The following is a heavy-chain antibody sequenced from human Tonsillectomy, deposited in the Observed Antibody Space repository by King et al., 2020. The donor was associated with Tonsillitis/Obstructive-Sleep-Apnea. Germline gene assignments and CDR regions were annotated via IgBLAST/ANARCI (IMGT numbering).Heavy chain of an antibody. CDR3: AISYCTNGVCSMGGVRYFDY. CDR1: GYSFTSYW. V-gene: IGHV5-51*01. Sequence: LQLVQSGAEVKKPGEYLKISCKGSGYSFTSYWIGWVRQMPGKGLEWRGMIFPVYSDTSYSPSFHDQIPISADKSISTAYLQWGSLKASDTAMYYCAISYCTNGVCSMGGVRYFDYWGQGTLVTVSS. D-gene: IGHD2-8*01. CDR2: IFPVYSDT. J-gene: IGHJ4*02.